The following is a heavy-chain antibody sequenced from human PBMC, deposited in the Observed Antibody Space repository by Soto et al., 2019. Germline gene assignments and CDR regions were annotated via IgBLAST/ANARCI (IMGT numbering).Heavy chain of an antibody. Sequence: KPGGSLRLSCAASGFIFSSYSMNWVRQAPGKGLEWISSMSSRSDYIYYADSLKGRFTISRDNAKNSLYLQMNSLRADDTAVYYCAREVDFGFDYWGQGTPVTVSS. J-gene: IGHJ4*02. V-gene: IGHV3-21*01. CDR1: GFIFSSYS. CDR2: MSSRSDYI. D-gene: IGHD5-12*01. CDR3: AREVDFGFDY.